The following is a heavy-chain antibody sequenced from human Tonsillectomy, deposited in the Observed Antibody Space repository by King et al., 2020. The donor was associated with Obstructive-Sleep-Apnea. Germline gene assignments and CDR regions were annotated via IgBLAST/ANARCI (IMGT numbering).Heavy chain of an antibody. D-gene: IGHD3-22*01. CDR3: ASMYYYDSSGYYAGETFAY. Sequence: VQLVESGAEVKKPGSSVKVSCKASGGTFSSYAISWVRQAPGQGLEWMGGIIPIFGTANYAQKFQGRVTITADESTSTAYMELSSLRSEDTAVYYCASMYYYDSSGYYAGETFAYWGQGTLVTVSS. J-gene: IGHJ4*02. CDR2: IIPIFGTA. V-gene: IGHV1-69*01. CDR1: GGTFSSYA.